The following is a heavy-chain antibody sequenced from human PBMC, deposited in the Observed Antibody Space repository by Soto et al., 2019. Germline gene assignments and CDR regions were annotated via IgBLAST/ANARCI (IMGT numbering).Heavy chain of an antibody. CDR2: IYYSGST. Sequence: SETLSLTCTVSGGSISSGDYYWSWIRQPPGKGLEWIGYIYYSGSTYYNPSLKSRVTISVDTSKNQFSLKLSSVTAADTAVYYCAWGSHYGGNYPLAYWGQGSLVIVSS. D-gene: IGHD4-17*01. J-gene: IGHJ4*02. CDR1: GGSISSGDYY. CDR3: AWGSHYGGNYPLAY. V-gene: IGHV4-30-4*01.